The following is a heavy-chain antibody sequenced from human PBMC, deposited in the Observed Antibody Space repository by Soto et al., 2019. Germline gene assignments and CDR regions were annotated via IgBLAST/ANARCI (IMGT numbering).Heavy chain of an antibody. Sequence: GGSLRLSCAASGFTFSSYGMHWVRQAPGKGLEWVAVISYDGSNKYYAASVKGRFTISRDNSKNTLYLQMNSLRAEDTAVYYCAKDMRDGYNTDAFDIWGQGTMVTVSS. J-gene: IGHJ3*02. D-gene: IGHD5-12*01. CDR3: AKDMRDGYNTDAFDI. V-gene: IGHV3-30*18. CDR2: ISYDGSNK. CDR1: GFTFSSYG.